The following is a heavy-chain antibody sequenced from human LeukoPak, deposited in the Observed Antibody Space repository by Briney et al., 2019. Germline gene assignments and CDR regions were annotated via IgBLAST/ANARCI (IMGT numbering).Heavy chain of an antibody. Sequence: GGSLRLSCAASGFTFSSYAMHWVRQAPGKGLEWVAVISYDGSNKYYADSVKGRFTISRDNSKNTLYLQMNSLRAEDTAVYYCARIKKQWLSNWFDPWGQGTLVTVSS. V-gene: IGHV3-30-3*01. J-gene: IGHJ5*02. D-gene: IGHD6-19*01. CDR1: GFTFSSYA. CDR2: ISYDGSNK. CDR3: ARIKKQWLSNWFDP.